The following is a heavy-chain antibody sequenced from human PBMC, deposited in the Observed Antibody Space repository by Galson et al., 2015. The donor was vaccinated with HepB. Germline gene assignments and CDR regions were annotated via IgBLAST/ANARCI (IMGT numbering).Heavy chain of an antibody. Sequence: SLRLSCAASGFTFRNYSMTWVRQAPGKGLEWISFISSSGVTIYYADSVKGRFTISRDNAKNSLSLQVDSLRAEDTAVYYCARCETDSIEPYMDVWGNGTTVSVSS. V-gene: IGHV3-48*01. D-gene: IGHD4-11*01. CDR3: ARCETDSIEPYMDV. J-gene: IGHJ6*03. CDR2: ISSSGVTI. CDR1: GFTFRNYS.